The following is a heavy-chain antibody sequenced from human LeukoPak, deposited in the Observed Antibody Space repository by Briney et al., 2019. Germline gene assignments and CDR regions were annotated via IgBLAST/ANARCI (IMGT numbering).Heavy chain of an antibody. CDR2: TRNKANSYTT. Sequence: PGGSLRLSCAASGFTFSDHYMDWVRQAPGKGLEWVARTRNKANSYTTEYAASVKGRFTISRDDSKNSLYLQMNSLKTEDTAVYYCARSGLTGTTGDFDYWGQGTLVTVSS. CDR1: GFTFSDHY. CDR3: ARSGLTGTTGDFDY. J-gene: IGHJ4*02. V-gene: IGHV3-72*01. D-gene: IGHD1-7*01.